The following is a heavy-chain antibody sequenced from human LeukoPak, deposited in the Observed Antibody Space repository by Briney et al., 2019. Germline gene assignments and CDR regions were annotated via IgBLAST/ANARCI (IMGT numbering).Heavy chain of an antibody. V-gene: IGHV4-39*07. CDR1: GGSISSSSYY. CDR2: IYHSGST. D-gene: IGHD3-22*01. Sequence: SETLSLTCTVSGGSISSSSYYWGWIRQPPGKGLEWIGSIYHSGSTYYNPSLKSRVTISVDTSKNQFSLKLSSVTAADTAVYYCARDTYYYDSSGPPFDYWGQGTLVTVSS. CDR3: ARDTYYYDSSGPPFDY. J-gene: IGHJ4*02.